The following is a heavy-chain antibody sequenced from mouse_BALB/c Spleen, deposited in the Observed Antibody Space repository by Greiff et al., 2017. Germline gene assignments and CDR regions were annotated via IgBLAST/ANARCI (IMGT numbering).Heavy chain of an antibody. J-gene: IGHJ4*01. D-gene: IGHD2-14*01. CDR2: ISYSGST. Sequence: EVKLMESGPGLVKPSQSLSLTCTVTGYSITSDYAWNWIRQFPGNKLEWMGYISYSGSTSYNPSLKSRISITRDTSKNQFFLQLNSVTTEDTATYYCARRGYDAYAMDYWGQGTSVTVSS. CDR3: ARRGYDAYAMDY. V-gene: IGHV3-2*02. CDR1: GYSITSDYA.